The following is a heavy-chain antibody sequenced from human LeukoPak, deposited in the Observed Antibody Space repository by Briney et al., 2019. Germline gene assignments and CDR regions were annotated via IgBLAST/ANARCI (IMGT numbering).Heavy chain of an antibody. Sequence: SETLSLTCTVYGGSFSDYYWSWIRQPPGKGLEWIGEINHSGSTRYNPSLKSRVTISVDTSENQFSLKLRSVTTADTAVYYCARYRPSESRSGEVTSLDYWGQGTLVTVSS. J-gene: IGHJ4*02. CDR3: ARYRPSESRSGEVTSLDY. V-gene: IGHV4-34*01. CDR2: INHSGST. CDR1: GGSFSDYY. D-gene: IGHD3-3*01.